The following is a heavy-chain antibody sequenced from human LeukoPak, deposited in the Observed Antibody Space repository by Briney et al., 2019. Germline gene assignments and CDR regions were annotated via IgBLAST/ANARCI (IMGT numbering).Heavy chain of an antibody. D-gene: IGHD2-15*01. Sequence: PGGSLRLSCAPSPVTLSTYAISWVRQAPGKGLEWVSTFSHSGDDTYYAASVKGRFTISRDNSENTLYLQMNSLAAEDTAVCCGAKDRCCGRCYPGFFDCWGQGTPVTVSS. CDR2: FSHSGDDT. CDR1: PVTLSTYA. J-gene: IGHJ4*02. CDR3: AKDRCCGRCYPGFFDC. V-gene: IGHV3-23*01.